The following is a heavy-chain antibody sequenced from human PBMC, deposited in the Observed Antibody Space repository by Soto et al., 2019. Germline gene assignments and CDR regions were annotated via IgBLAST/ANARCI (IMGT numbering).Heavy chain of an antibody. Sequence: QVKLVQSGAEVKKPGASVKVSCKASGYTFTSYGISWVRQAPGQGLEWMGWISAYNGNTNYAQKLQGRVTMTTDTNTRPACMALRSSRSDDRAAYYCAIDGDRYSSGGASGWFDRWGQGSLVTVSS. CDR2: ISAYNGNT. D-gene: IGHD6-19*01. CDR3: AIDGDRYSSGGASGWFDR. J-gene: IGHJ5*02. CDR1: GYTFTSYG. V-gene: IGHV1-18*04.